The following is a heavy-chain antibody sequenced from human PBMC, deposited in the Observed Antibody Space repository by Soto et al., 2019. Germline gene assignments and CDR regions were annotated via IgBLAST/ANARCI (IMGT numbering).Heavy chain of an antibody. J-gene: IGHJ4*02. CDR3: ARGLVAGDY. Sequence: QVQLVQSGAEVKKPGASVKLSCKASGYTFTNYYIHWVRQAPGQGLEWMAIINPNGGSTNYAQKFQGRVTLTRDTSTSTVYMDLSSLKSEDTAVYYCARGLVAGDYWGQGTLVTVSS. D-gene: IGHD2-2*01. CDR2: INPNGGST. CDR1: GYTFTNYY. V-gene: IGHV1-46*01.